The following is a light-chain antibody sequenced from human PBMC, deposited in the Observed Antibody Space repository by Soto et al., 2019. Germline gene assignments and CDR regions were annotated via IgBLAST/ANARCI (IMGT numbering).Light chain of an antibody. Sequence: SSDLTYPPCVSLAPGQTAKITCVGDKIGSKIVHWYKQRPGQAPVAVVFDATDRPSGIPDRISASRSGDTATLTISRVDAGDEADYYCQVWASTAELFVFGSGTKVTAL. V-gene: IGLV3-21*02. J-gene: IGLJ1*01. CDR1: KIGSKI. CDR2: DAT. CDR3: QVWASTAELFV.